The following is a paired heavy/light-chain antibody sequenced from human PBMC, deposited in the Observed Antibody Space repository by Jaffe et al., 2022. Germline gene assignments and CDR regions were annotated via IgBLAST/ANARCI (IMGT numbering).Heavy chain of an antibody. D-gene: IGHD5-18*01. CDR3: AKDAPMDTAMEAPYWYFDL. V-gene: IGHV3-43D*04. J-gene: IGHJ2*01. Sequence: EVQLVESGGVVVQPGGSLRLSCAASGFTFDDYAMHWVRQAPGKGLEWVSLISWDGGSTYYADSVKGRFTISRDNSKNSLYLQMNSLRAEDTALYYCAKDAPMDTAMEAPYWYFDLWGRGTLVTVSS. CDR2: ISWDGGST. CDR1: GFTFDDYA.
Light chain of an antibody. CDR3: QQYYSTQT. CDR1: QSVLYSSNNKNY. CDR2: WAS. J-gene: IGKJ1*01. Sequence: DIVMTQSPDSLAVSLGERATINCKSSQSVLYSSNNKNYLAWYQQKPGQPPKLLIYWASTRESGVPDRFSGSGSGTDFTLTISSLQAEDVAVYYCQQYYSTQTFGQGTKVEIK. V-gene: IGKV4-1*01.